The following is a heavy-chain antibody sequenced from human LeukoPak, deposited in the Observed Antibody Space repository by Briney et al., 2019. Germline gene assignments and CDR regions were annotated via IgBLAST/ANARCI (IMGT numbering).Heavy chain of an antibody. Sequence: ASVKVSFKASGYSFTSYGISWVRQAPGQGLEWMGWISAYNGNTNYAQKLQGRVTMTTDTSTSTAYMELRSLRSDDTAVYYCARDDNWNDVGGLDYWGQGTLVTVSS. D-gene: IGHD1-1*01. J-gene: IGHJ4*02. CDR3: ARDDNWNDVGGLDY. V-gene: IGHV1-18*01. CDR2: ISAYNGNT. CDR1: GYSFTSYG.